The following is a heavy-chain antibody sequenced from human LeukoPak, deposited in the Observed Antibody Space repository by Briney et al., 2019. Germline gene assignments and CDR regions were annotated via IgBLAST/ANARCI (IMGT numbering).Heavy chain of an antibody. CDR3: GSLIHDYSDTMRDY. CDR1: GGCFIRYY. CDR2: INDSGST. D-gene: IGHD4-17*01. V-gene: IGHV4-34*01. J-gene: IGHJ4*02. Sequence: PSGTPSHTSAIYGGCFIRYYWSWIRQPPGRELEWIGEINDSGSTYYNPSLKSRVTTSVDTSKNQFSLKLSSVTAADTAVYYCGSLIHDYSDTMRDYWGQGTLVSVSS.